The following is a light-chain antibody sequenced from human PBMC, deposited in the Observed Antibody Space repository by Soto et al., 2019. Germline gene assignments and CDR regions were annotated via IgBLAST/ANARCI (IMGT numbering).Light chain of an antibody. CDR3: SSYTSSSTRGV. Sequence: QSVLTQPASVSGSPGQSITISCTGTSSDVGGYNYVSWYQQHPGKAPKLMIYEVSNRPSGVSNRFSGSKSGNTASLTISGLQDEDEADYYCSSYTSSSTRGVFATGTKLTVL. CDR1: SSDVGGYNY. V-gene: IGLV2-14*01. J-gene: IGLJ1*01. CDR2: EVS.